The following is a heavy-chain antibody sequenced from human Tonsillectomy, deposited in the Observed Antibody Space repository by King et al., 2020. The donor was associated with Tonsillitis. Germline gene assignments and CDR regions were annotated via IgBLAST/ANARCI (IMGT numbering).Heavy chain of an antibody. CDR2: ISSDGGST. D-gene: IGHD3-9*01. Sequence: VQLVESGEGLVQPGGSLRLSCAASGFRFSSNAMHWVRQAPGKGREYVSAISSDGGSTYYADSVKGRFTISRDNSKNTLYLQMGSLRAEDMAVYYCARDGRSNNILTGCYFDYWGQGTLVTVSS. J-gene: IGHJ4*02. CDR1: GFRFSSNA. CDR3: ARDGRSNNILTGCYFDY. V-gene: IGHV3-64*02.